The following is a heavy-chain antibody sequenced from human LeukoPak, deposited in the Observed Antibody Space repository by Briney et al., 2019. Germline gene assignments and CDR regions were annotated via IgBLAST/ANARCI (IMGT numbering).Heavy chain of an antibody. V-gene: IGHV3-48*04. CDR2: MDSSGSSI. J-gene: IGHJ6*02. CDR1: GFTFSSYA. CDR3: ARDRNYGLDV. Sequence: GGSLRLSCAASGFTFSSYAMSWVRQAPGKGLEWVSYMDSSGSSILYADSVKGRFTISRGNAKNSLYLQMNSLRAEDTAVYYCARDRNYGLDVWGQGTTVTVSS.